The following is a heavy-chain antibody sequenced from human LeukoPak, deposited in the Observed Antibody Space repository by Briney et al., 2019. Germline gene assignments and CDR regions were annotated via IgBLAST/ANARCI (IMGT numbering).Heavy chain of an antibody. V-gene: IGHV1-2*02. J-gene: IGHJ5*02. CDR1: GYTFTGYY. D-gene: IGHD3-9*01. CDR3: ARGIRYFDWLLRQYNWFDP. CDR2: INPNSGGT. Sequence: ASVKVSCKASGYTFTGYYMHWVRQAPGQGLEWMGWINPNSGGTNYAQKLQGRVTMTTDTSTSTAYMELRSLRSDDTAVYYCARGIRYFDWLLRQYNWFDPWGQGTLVTVSS.